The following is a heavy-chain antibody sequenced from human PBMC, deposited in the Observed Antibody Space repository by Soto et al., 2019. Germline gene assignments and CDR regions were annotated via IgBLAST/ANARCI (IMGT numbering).Heavy chain of an antibody. Sequence: DPGKGLEWVSYISSSGSSIYYADSVKGRFTISRDNAKNSLYLQMNSLRAEDTAVYYCARRNAFAIWGQGTMVTVSS. V-gene: IGHV3-11*01. J-gene: IGHJ3*02. CDR3: ARRNAFAI. CDR2: ISSSGSSI.